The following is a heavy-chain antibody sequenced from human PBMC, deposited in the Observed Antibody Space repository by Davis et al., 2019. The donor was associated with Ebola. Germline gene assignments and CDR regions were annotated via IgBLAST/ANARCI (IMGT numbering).Heavy chain of an antibody. V-gene: IGHV5-51*01. CDR3: ARGGDYGAYVNYYFDY. CDR1: ENSFTSHW. Sequence: GESLKISCKDSENSFTSHWIGWVRQMPGKGLDWMGIIYTGDSDTRYSPSFLGQVTISADKSISTAYLQWSSLKASDTAMYYCARGGDYGAYVNYYFDYWGQGTLVTVSS. D-gene: IGHD4-17*01. CDR2: IYTGDSDT. J-gene: IGHJ4*02.